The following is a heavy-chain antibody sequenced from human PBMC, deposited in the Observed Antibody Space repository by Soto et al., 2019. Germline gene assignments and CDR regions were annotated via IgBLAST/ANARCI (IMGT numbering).Heavy chain of an antibody. Sequence: GGSLRLSCAASGFTFSSYAMSWVRQAPGKGLEWVSAISGSGGSTYYADSVKGRFTISRDNSKNTLYLQMNSLRAEDTAVYYCAKDLEHVLRYEHYGMDVWGQGTTVTVSS. CDR3: AKDLEHVLRYEHYGMDV. CDR1: GFTFSSYA. V-gene: IGHV3-23*01. D-gene: IGHD3-9*01. CDR2: ISGSGGST. J-gene: IGHJ6*02.